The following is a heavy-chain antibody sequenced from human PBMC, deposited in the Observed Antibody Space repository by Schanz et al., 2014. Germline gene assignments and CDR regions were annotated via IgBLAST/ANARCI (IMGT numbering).Heavy chain of an antibody. J-gene: IGHJ4*02. CDR1: GFTFSSHS. V-gene: IGHV3-23*04. CDR3: AKSMYSTSWAFDF. Sequence: EVQLVESGGNLVQPGGSLRLSCVASGFTFSSHSMNWVRQAPGKGLEWVSSVSHGGGTTYYADSVKGRFTISRDNSKNTLFLQMNSLRAEDTAVYYCAKSMYSTSWAFDFWGQGAQVTVSS. CDR2: VSHGGGTT. D-gene: IGHD2-2*01.